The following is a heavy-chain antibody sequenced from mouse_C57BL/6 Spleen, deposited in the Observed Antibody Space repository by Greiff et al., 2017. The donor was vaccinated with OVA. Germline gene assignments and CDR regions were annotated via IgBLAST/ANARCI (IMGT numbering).Heavy chain of an antibody. D-gene: IGHD4-1*01. CDR2: IHPNSGST. CDR1: GYTFTSYW. CDR3: ARREWDDWFAY. J-gene: IGHJ3*01. V-gene: IGHV1-64*01. Sequence: QVQLQQPGAELVKPGASVKLSCKASGYTFTSYWMHWVKQRPGQGLEWIGMIHPNSGSTNYNEKFKSKATLTVDKSSSTAYMQLSSLTSEDAAVYYCARREWDDWFAYWGQGTLVTVSA.